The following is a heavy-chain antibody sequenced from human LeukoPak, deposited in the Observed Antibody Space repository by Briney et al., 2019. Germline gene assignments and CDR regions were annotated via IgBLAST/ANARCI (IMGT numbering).Heavy chain of an antibody. J-gene: IGHJ4*02. Sequence: GGSLRLSCAASGFTFSSYGMHWVRQAPGKGLEWVAVISYDGSNKYYADSVKGRFTISRDNSENTLYLQMNSLRAEDTAVYYCAKGPIVVVIRYYFDYWGQGTLVTVSS. CDR1: GFTFSSYG. CDR2: ISYDGSNK. CDR3: AKGPIVVVIRYYFDY. V-gene: IGHV3-30*18. D-gene: IGHD3-22*01.